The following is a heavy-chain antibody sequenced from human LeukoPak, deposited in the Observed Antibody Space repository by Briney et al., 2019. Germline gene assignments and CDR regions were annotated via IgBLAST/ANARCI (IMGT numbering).Heavy chain of an antibody. Sequence: PGGSLRLPCVGSGFTFSTYWMPWVRQAPGRGLVWVSGINTDGSTTSYADSVEGRFTISRDNAKNTLYLQMSSLRAEDTAVYYCAKESGYDVDLEYWGQGALVTVSS. CDR1: GFTFSTYW. D-gene: IGHD5-12*01. V-gene: IGHV3-74*01. CDR3: AKESGYDVDLEY. J-gene: IGHJ4*02. CDR2: INTDGSTT.